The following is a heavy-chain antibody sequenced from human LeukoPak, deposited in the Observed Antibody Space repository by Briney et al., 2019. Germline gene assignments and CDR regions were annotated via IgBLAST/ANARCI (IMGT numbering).Heavy chain of an antibody. CDR1: GGSISSYY. J-gene: IGHJ4*02. CDR3: ARNVEMATITPYFDY. CDR2: IYYSGST. D-gene: IGHD5-24*01. V-gene: IGHV4-59*01. Sequence: SETLSLTCTVSGGSISSYYWSWIRQPPGQGLEWIGYIYYSGSTNYNPSLKSRVTISVDTSKTQFSLKLSSVTAAGTAVYYCARNVEMATITPYFDYWGQGTLVTVSS.